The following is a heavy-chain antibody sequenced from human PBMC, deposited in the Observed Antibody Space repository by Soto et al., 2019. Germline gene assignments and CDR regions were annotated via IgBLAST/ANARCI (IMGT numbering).Heavy chain of an antibody. CDR2: ISAYNGNT. CDR3: AREHPAAARHDYYYGMDV. D-gene: IGHD6-13*01. CDR1: GYTFTSYC. V-gene: IGHV1-18*01. J-gene: IGHJ6*02. Sequence: ASVKVSCKAAGYTFTSYCIIWVRQAPGEGLEWRGWISAYNGNTNYAQKLQGRVTMTTDTSTSTAYMELRSLSSDDTAVYYCAREHPAAARHDYYYGMDVWGQGTTVTVS.